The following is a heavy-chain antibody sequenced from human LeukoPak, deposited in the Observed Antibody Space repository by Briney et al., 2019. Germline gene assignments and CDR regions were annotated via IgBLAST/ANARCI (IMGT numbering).Heavy chain of an antibody. V-gene: IGHV3-48*04. D-gene: IGHD2-21*01. CDR3: ASSLYGGDFPGY. CDR1: SFTFSSYS. Sequence: PGGSPRLPCAASSFTFSSYSMNWVRQAPGKGLEWVSFISSSGDTIYYADSVKGRFTISRDNAKKSLYLQMNSLRAEDTAVYYCASSLYGGDFPGYWGQGTLVTVSS. J-gene: IGHJ4*02. CDR2: ISSSGDTI.